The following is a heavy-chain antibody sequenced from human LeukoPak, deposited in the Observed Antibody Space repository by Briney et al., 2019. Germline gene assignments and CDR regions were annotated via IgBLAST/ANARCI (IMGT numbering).Heavy chain of an antibody. Sequence: SETPSLTCTVSGGSISGYYWTWLRQPAGKGLEWIGRTHPSGTTNYNPSLKSRVTMSVDTSENQFSLKLSSVTAADTAIYYCARGNSNYVYDYWGQGTLVTVSS. CDR1: GGSISGYY. CDR2: THPSGTT. CDR3: ARGNSNYVYDY. V-gene: IGHV4-4*07. D-gene: IGHD3-10*02. J-gene: IGHJ4*02.